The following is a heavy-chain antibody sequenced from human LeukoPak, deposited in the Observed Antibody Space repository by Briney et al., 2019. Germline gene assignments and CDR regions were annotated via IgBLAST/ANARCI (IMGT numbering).Heavy chain of an antibody. V-gene: IGHV1-46*01. CDR1: GYTFTSYY. J-gene: IGHJ6*03. CDR3: ARGRYSRIYYYYYMDV. CDR2: INPSGGST. Sequence: ASVKVSCKASGYTFTSYYMHWVRQAPGQGLEWMGIINPSGGSTSYAQKFQGRVTMTRDMSTSTVYMELSSLRSEDTAVYYCARGRYSRIYYYYYMDVWGKGTTVTVSS. D-gene: IGHD4-11*01.